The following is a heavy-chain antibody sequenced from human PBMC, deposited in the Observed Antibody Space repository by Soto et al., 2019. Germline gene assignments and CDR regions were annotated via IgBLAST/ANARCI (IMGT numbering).Heavy chain of an antibody. V-gene: IGHV4-34*01. CDR3: ARDRRSYSDYFDY. Sequence: QVQLQQWGAGLLKPSETLSLTCAVYGESFSGYYWTWIRQPPGKGLEWIGEINHSGSPNYTTSLTSRVTISVDTSKNQFSLRLSSVTAADTAVYYCARDRRSYSDYFDYWGQGTLVTVSS. J-gene: IGHJ4*02. D-gene: IGHD1-26*01. CDR2: INHSGSP. CDR1: GESFSGYY.